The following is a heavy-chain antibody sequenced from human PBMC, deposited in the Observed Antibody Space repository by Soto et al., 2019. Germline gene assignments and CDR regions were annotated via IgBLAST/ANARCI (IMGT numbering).Heavy chain of an antibody. CDR1: GGSISSSSYY. D-gene: IGHD4-17*01. V-gene: IGHV4-39*01. CDR2: IYYSGST. J-gene: IGHJ5*02. CDR3: ARHRYKYKYGDYGGLYNWFDP. Sequence: SETLSLTCTVSGGSISSSSYYWGWIRKPPGKGLEWIGSIYYSGSTYYNPSLKSRVTISVDTSKNQFSLKLSSVTAADTAVYYCARHRYKYKYGDYGGLYNWFDPWGQGTLVTVSS.